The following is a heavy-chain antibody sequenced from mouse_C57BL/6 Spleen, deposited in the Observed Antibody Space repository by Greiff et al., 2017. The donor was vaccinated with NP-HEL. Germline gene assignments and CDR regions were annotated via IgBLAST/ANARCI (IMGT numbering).Heavy chain of an antibody. V-gene: IGHV1-7*01. D-gene: IGHD1-1*01. CDR2: INPSSGYT. J-gene: IGHJ2*01. Sequence: VKLMESGAELAKPGASVKLSCKASGYTFTSYWMHWVKQRPGQGLEWIGYINPSSGYTKYNQKFKDKATLTADKSSSTAYMQLSSLTYEDSAVYYCASEGVTTVVATDYWGQGTTLTVSS. CDR3: ASEGVTTVVATDY. CDR1: GYTFTSYW.